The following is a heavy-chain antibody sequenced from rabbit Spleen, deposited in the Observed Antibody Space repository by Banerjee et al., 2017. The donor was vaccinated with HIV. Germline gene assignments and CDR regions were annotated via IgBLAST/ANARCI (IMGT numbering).Heavy chain of an antibody. J-gene: IGHJ4*01. CDR2: IDPVFGST. D-gene: IGHD7-1*01. Sequence: QSLEESGGDLVKPGGSLKLSCKASGFTLSSYYMNWVRQAPGKGLEWIGYIDPVFGSTYSANWVNGRFPISWHNAQNPLYLQLNSLTAADTATYFCARGAWSTECVNLWGPGTLVTVS. CDR1: GFTLSSYY. V-gene: IGHV1S7*01. CDR3: ARGAWSTECVNL.